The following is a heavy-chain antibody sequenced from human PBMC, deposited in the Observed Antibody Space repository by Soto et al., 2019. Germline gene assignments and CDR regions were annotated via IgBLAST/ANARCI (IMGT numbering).Heavy chain of an antibody. V-gene: IGHV4-34*01. CDR3: ARGPYRRIVRVVTYLDY. J-gene: IGHJ4*02. D-gene: IGHD3-10*01. CDR2: IDHSGGT. CDR1: GGSLSGNS. Sequence: QVQLQQWGAGLLKPSETLSLTCAVYGGSLSGNSWTWIPQPPGKGLRCFGEIDHSGGTNYNPSLKSRVTISVDTSRNQFSLKLSSVTAADTAVYYCARGPYRRIVRVVTYLDYWGQGTLVTVSS.